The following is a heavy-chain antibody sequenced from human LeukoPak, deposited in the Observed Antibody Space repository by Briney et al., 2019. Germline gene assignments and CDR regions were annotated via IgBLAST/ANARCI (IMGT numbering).Heavy chain of an antibody. CDR2: ISSSSSYI. CDR3: ARDVGSGIVVVPASGEAFDI. CDR1: GFTFSSYS. D-gene: IGHD2-2*01. J-gene: IGHJ3*02. V-gene: IGHV3-21*01. Sequence: PGGSLRLSCAASGFTFSSYSMNWVRQAPGKGLEWVSSISSSSSYIYYADSVKGRFTISRDNAKNSLYLQMNSLRAEDTAVYYCARDVGSGIVVVPASGEAFDIWGQGIMVTVSS.